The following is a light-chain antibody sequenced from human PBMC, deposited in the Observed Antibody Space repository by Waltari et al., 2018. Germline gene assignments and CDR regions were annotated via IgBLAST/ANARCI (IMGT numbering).Light chain of an antibody. J-gene: IGKJ1*01. Sequence: IVMTQSPATLSVSPGERAPLSSRASPSVRGNLAWYQQKPGQAPRLLVYGASTRATVVPARFSGSGSGTEFTLTISSLQSEDFAVYYCQQYNNWPPTFGQGTKVEVK. CDR1: PSVRGN. V-gene: IGKV3-15*01. CDR2: GAS. CDR3: QQYNNWPPT.